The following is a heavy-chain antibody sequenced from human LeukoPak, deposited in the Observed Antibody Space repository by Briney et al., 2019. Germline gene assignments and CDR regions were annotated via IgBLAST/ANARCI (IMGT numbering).Heavy chain of an antibody. J-gene: IGHJ3*02. V-gene: IGHV4-59*08. CDR2: IYYSGST. Sequence: SETLSLTCTVSGGSISSYYWSWIRQPPGKGLEWMGYIYYSGSTNYNPSLKSRVTISVDTSKNQFSLKLSSVTAADTAVYYCARHVADYYGSGSYRAFDIWGQGTMVTVSS. CDR1: GGSISSYY. CDR3: ARHVADYYGSGSYRAFDI. D-gene: IGHD3-10*01.